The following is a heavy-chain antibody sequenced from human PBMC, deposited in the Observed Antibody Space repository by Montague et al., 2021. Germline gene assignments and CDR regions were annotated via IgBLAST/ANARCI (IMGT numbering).Heavy chain of an antibody. V-gene: IGHV4-59*08. CDR2: IYYSGST. Sequence: SQTLSLTCTVSGGSISSYYWSWIRQPPGKGLEWIGYIYYSGSTNYNPSLKSRVTISVDTSKNQFSLKLSSVTAADMAVYFCARHVTIFGVVKRIDPWGQGTLVTVSS. J-gene: IGHJ5*02. D-gene: IGHD3-3*01. CDR3: ARHVTIFGVVKRIDP. CDR1: GGSISSYY.